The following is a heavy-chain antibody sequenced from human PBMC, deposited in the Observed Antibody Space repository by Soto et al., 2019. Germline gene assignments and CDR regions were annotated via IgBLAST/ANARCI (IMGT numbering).Heavy chain of an antibody. Sequence: ASVKVSCKASGYSFTDFGVNWVRQAPGQGLEWLGWISAYNGNRVYAQSFQGRVTVTTDTTRGTSYLELTNLRSDDTAIYYCASLDIAAADIDYWGQGTLVTVSS. V-gene: IGHV1-18*01. D-gene: IGHD6-13*01. CDR2: ISAYNGNR. CDR1: GYSFTDFG. J-gene: IGHJ4*02. CDR3: ASLDIAAADIDY.